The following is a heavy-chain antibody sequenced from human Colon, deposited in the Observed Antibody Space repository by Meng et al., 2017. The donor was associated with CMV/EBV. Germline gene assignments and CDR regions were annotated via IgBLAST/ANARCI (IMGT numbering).Heavy chain of an antibody. V-gene: IGHV1-46*01. J-gene: IGHJ4*02. D-gene: IGHD2-15*01. CDR3: ARLLSGGWERDLGDY. CDR2: INPSGGST. Sequence: ASVKVSCKASGYTFTSYYMHWVRQAPGQGLEWMGIINPSGGSTSYAQKFQGRVTMTRDTSTSTVYMELSSLRSEDTAVYYCARLLSGGWERDLGDYWGQGTLVTVS. CDR1: GYTFTSYY.